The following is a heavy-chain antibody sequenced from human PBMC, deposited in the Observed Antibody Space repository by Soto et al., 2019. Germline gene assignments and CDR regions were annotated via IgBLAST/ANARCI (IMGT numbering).Heavy chain of an antibody. V-gene: IGHV3-21*01. D-gene: IGHD3-10*01. CDR1: GFTFSSYS. CDR2: ISSSSSYI. Sequence: EVQLVESGGGLVKPGGSLRLSCAASGFTFSSYSMNWVRQAPGKGLEWVSSISSSSSYIYYADSVKGRFTISRDNAKNSLYLQMNRLRAEDTAVYYCARAGGGGSGSGKMDYYYGMDVWGQGTTVTVSS. J-gene: IGHJ6*02. CDR3: ARAGGGGSGSGKMDYYYGMDV.